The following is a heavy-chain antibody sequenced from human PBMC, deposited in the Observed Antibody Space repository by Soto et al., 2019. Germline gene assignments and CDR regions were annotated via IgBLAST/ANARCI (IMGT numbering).Heavy chain of an antibody. D-gene: IGHD4-17*01. V-gene: IGHV4-4*07. Sequence: PSDILSRTCSVPGGSISSYYWSWVRQPAGKGLEWIGRIYTSGSTNYNPSLKSRVTMSVDTSKNQFSLKLSSVTAADTAVYYCAGDYGEYDQIWFDAWGQGSLVTVSS. J-gene: IGHJ5*02. CDR2: IYTSGST. CDR3: AGDYGEYDQIWFDA. CDR1: GGSISSYY.